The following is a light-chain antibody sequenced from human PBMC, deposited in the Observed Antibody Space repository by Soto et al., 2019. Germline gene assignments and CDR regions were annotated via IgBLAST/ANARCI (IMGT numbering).Light chain of an antibody. Sequence: QSAPTQPASVSGSPGQSITISCTGTSSDVGGYNSVSWYRQDPGKAPKLMIYDVTNRPSGVSNRFSGSKSGNTASLTISGLQAEDEADYYCSSFTSSITYVFGTGTKVTVL. CDR3: SSFTSSITYV. V-gene: IGLV2-14*01. CDR1: SSDVGGYNS. CDR2: DVT. J-gene: IGLJ1*01.